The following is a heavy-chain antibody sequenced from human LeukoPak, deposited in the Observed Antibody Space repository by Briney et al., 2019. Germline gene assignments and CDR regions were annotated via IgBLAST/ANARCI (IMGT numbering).Heavy chain of an antibody. D-gene: IGHD5-12*01. J-gene: IGHJ4*02. Sequence: SVEVSCKASGGTFSSYAISWVRQAPGQGLEWMGGIIPIFGTANYAQKFQGRVTITADKSTSTAYMELSSLRSEDTAVYYCARGGIVATFEPTPFDYWGQGTLVTVSS. CDR1: GGTFSSYA. V-gene: IGHV1-69*06. CDR2: IIPIFGTA. CDR3: ARGGIVATFEPTPFDY.